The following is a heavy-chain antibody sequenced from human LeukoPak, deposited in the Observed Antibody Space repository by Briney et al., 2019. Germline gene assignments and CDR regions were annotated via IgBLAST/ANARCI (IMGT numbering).Heavy chain of an antibody. CDR2: INPNSGGT. CDR1: GYTFTGYY. CDR3: ASPYYGGYYYGMDV. D-gene: IGHD3-10*01. J-gene: IGHJ6*02. Sequence: ASVKVSCKASGYTFTGYYMHWVRQAPGQGLEWMGWINPNSGGTNYAQKFQGRVTMTRDTSISTAYMELSRLRSDDTAVYCCASPYYGGYYYGMDVWGQGTTVTVSS. V-gene: IGHV1-2*02.